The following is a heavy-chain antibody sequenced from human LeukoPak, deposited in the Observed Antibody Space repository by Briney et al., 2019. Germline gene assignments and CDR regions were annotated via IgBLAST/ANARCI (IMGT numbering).Heavy chain of an antibody. D-gene: IGHD3-22*01. Sequence: SETLSLTCIVSGGSISSYYWSWIRQPAGKGLEWIGRIYTSGSTNYNPSLKCRVTMSVDTSKNQFSLKLSSVTAADTAVYYCARGTYYYDSSGYYAFDIWGQGTMVTVSS. CDR3: ARGTYYYDSSGYYAFDI. V-gene: IGHV4-4*07. CDR2: IYTSGST. CDR1: GGSISSYY. J-gene: IGHJ3*02.